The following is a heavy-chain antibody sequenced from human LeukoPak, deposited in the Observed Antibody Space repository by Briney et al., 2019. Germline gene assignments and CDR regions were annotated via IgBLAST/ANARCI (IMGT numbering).Heavy chain of an antibody. CDR3: TRRYGGHSGWAGYHDS. V-gene: IGHV3-21*01. J-gene: IGHJ4*02. CDR1: GFTFNYYG. D-gene: IGHD6-19*01. CDR2: ISSDGTYI. Sequence: PGGSLRLSCAVSGFTFNYYGMNWVRQAPGKGLEWVSSISSDGTYIYYADSVKGRFTISRANCKRTLYLQMGSLRAEDTAVYYCTRRYGGHSGWAGYHDSWGQGTLVTVSS.